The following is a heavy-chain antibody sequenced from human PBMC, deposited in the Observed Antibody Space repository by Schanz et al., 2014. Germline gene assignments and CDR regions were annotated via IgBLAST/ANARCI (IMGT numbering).Heavy chain of an antibody. CDR1: GFAFSVYG. CDR3: ARDFDDRRRYGSGYCLGDCMDV. D-gene: IGHD3-10*01. J-gene: IGHJ6*04. Sequence: QVQMVESGGGVVQPGRSLRLSCAASGFAFSVYGMHWVRQAPGKGPEWVAVIWSDGSTKYYANSVKGRFTISRDNAKSSLYLQMNSLRAEDAAVYYCARDFDDRRRYGSGYCLGDCMDVWRKGTTVTVSS. CDR2: IWSDGSTK. V-gene: IGHV3-33*01.